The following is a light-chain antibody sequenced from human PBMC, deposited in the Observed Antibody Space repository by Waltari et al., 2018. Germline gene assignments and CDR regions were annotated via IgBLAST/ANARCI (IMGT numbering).Light chain of an antibody. CDR1: QSISIG. J-gene: IGKJ1*01. CDR2: STS. Sequence: DIQMTQSPSSLSASVGDRVTITCRASQSISIGLNWSQQKPGKAPKLLIYSTSRLQSGVPSRFSGSGSGTDFTLTISSLQPEDFATYYCQQSSSTPPWTFGQGTKVEIK. V-gene: IGKV1-39*01. CDR3: QQSSSTPPWT.